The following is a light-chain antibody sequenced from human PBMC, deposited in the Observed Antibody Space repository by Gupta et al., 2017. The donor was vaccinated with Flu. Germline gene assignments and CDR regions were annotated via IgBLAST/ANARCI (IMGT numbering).Light chain of an antibody. J-gene: IGLJ3*02. Sequence: ITISCTGTSSDIGNYNYVSWYQQYPGKAPRLMIYEVTNRPSGVSNRFSGSKSGNTASLTISGLQAEDEADYFCTSYASSSPAWVFGGGTKVTVL. CDR2: EVT. CDR1: SSDIGNYNY. CDR3: TSYASSSPAWV. V-gene: IGLV2-14*01.